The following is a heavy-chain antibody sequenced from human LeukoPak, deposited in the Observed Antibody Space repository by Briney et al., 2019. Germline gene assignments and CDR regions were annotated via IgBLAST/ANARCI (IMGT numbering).Heavy chain of an antibody. CDR1: GFTFDDYA. CDR3: AKAPGPGLRNAFDI. J-gene: IGHJ3*02. Sequence: GGSLRLSCAASGFTFDDYAMHWVRQAPGKGLEWFPGISWNSGSIGYADSVKGRFTISRDNAKNSLYLQMNSLRAEDTALYYCAKAPGPGLRNAFDIWGQGTMVTVSS. V-gene: IGHV3-9*01. CDR2: ISWNSGSI.